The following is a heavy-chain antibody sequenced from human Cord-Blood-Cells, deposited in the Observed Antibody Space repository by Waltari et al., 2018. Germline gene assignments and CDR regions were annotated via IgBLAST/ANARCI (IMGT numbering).Heavy chain of an antibody. CDR2: IKQDGSEK. J-gene: IGHJ4*02. CDR3: ASVFFDWLLCY. V-gene: IGHV3-7*01. Sequence: EVQLVASGGGLVQPGGSLRLSCADSGFTFRCFWMSWVRQAPGKGLEWVANIKQDGSEKYYVDSVKGRFTISRDNAKNSLYLQMNSLGAEDTAVYYCASVFFDWLLCYWGQGTLVTVSS. D-gene: IGHD3-9*01. CDR1: GFTFRCFW.